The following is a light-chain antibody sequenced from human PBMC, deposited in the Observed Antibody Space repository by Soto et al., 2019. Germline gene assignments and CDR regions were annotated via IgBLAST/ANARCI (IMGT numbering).Light chain of an antibody. V-gene: IGKV1-9*01. CDR1: QGLNSY. J-gene: IGKJ4*01. CDR2: ATS. Sequence: DIQLTQSPSFLSASVGDRVTITCRASQGLNSYFAWYQQKPGKAPKLLLYATSTLQSVFPSRFSGSGSGAEFTLTITSLQPEDIATYYCQQYNSYITFGGGTKVEIK. CDR3: QQYNSYIT.